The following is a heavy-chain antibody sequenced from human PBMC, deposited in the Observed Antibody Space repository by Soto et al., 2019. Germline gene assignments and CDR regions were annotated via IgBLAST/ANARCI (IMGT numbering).Heavy chain of an antibody. V-gene: IGHV4-39*01. Sequence: SETLSLTCTVSGGSISSSSYYWGWIRQPPGKGLEWIGSIYYSGSTYYNPSLKSRVTTSVDTSKNQFSLKLSSVTAADTAVYYCARQVDYYYGMDVWGQGTTVTVSS. CDR2: IYYSGST. D-gene: IGHD2-2*01. CDR1: GGSISSSSYY. CDR3: ARQVDYYYGMDV. J-gene: IGHJ6*02.